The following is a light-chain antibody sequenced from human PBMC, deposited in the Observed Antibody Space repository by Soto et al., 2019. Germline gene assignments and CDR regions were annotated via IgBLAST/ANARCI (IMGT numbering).Light chain of an antibody. J-gene: IGKJ2*01. CDR1: QSLLDSDGDTY. Sequence: DIVMTQTPLSSPVTLGQPASISCRSSQSLLDSDGDTYLSWLQQRPGQPPRLLIYKTSSRFSGVPDRFSGSGAGTDFTLKISRVEVEDVGVYYCMQATQFPHTFGQWTKLEI. V-gene: IGKV2-24*01. CDR3: MQATQFPHT. CDR2: KTS.